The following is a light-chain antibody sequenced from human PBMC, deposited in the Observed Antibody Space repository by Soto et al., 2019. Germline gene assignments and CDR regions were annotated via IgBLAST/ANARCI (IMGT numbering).Light chain of an antibody. Sequence: DIQLTQSPSFLSASVGDRVTITCRAGQTISDYLNWYQQKPGTAPKLLIYAASTLQSGVPSRFSGSRSGTDFTLTISSLHPEDVATYYCQQTFSAPSITFGQGTRLENK. CDR1: QTISDY. CDR3: QQTFSAPSIT. CDR2: AAS. V-gene: IGKV1-39*01. J-gene: IGKJ5*01.